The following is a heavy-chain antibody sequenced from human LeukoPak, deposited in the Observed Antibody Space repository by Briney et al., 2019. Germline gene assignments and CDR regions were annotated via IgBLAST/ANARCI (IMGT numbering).Heavy chain of an antibody. J-gene: IGHJ4*02. Sequence: SETLSLTCTVSGGSISGYYWSWIRQPPGKGLEWIGYIYYSGSTNYNPSLKSRVTISVDTPKNQFSLKLSSGTAADTAVYYCARGRAAPGSYYFDYWGQGTLVTVSS. V-gene: IGHV4-59*01. CDR3: ARGRAAPGSYYFDY. D-gene: IGHD1-26*01. CDR1: GGSISGYY. CDR2: IYYSGST.